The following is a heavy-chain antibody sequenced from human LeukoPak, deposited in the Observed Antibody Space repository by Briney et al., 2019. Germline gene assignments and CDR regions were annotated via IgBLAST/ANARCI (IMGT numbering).Heavy chain of an antibody. Sequence: GGSLRLSCAASGFTFSSYWMHWVRQAPGKGLVWVSRINSDGSTTSYADSVKGRFTISRDNAKNTLYLQMNSLRAEDTAVYYCARRGATRVAFDIWGQGTMVTVSS. V-gene: IGHV3-74*01. CDR1: GFTFSSYW. CDR3: ARRGATRVAFDI. J-gene: IGHJ3*02. CDR2: INSDGSTT. D-gene: IGHD1-26*01.